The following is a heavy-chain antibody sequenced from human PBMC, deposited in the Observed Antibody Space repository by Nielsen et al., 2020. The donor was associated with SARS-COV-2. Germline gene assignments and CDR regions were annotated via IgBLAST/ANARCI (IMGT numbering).Heavy chain of an antibody. J-gene: IGHJ6*03. Sequence: WIRQPPGNGLEWIGEINHSGSTNYNPSLKRRVTISVDTSKSQFSLRLSSVTAADTAVYYCARRPLLTWNYRNYYYYYMDVWGTGSTVTVSS. D-gene: IGHD1-7*01. CDR2: INHSGST. V-gene: IGHV4-34*01. CDR3: ARRPLLTWNYRNYYYYYMDV.